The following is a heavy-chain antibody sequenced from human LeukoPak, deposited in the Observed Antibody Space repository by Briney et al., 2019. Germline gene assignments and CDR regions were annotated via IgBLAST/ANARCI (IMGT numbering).Heavy chain of an antibody. CDR1: GGSISSYY. CDR3: ARDLSGSYLNWFDP. CDR2: IYYSGST. Sequence: PSETLSLTCTVSGGSISSYYWSWTRQPPGKGLEWIGYIYYSGSTNYNPSLKSRVTISVDTSKNQFSLKLSSVTAADTAVYYCARDLSGSYLNWFDPWGQGTLVTVSS. V-gene: IGHV4-59*12. J-gene: IGHJ5*02. D-gene: IGHD1-26*01.